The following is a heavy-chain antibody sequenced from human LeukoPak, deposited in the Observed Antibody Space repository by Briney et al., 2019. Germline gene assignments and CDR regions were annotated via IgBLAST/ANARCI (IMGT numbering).Heavy chain of an antibody. J-gene: IGHJ4*02. CDR1: GYSISSGYY. CDR3: ARDYPPQNPFGY. CDR2: IYHSGST. Sequence: PSETLSLTCTVSGYSISSGYYWGWIRQPPGKGLEWIGSIYHSGSTYYNPSLKSRVTISVDTSKNQFSLKLSSVTAADTAVYYCARDYPPQNPFGYWGQGTLVTVSS. V-gene: IGHV4-38-2*02.